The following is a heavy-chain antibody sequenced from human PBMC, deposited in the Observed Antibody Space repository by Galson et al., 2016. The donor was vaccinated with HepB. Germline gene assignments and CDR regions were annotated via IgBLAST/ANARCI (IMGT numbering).Heavy chain of an antibody. Sequence: SLRLSCAASGFSFSTFAMHWVRQPPGKGLEWISYISSSSSTIYYADSVKGRFTISRDNAKNSLYLQMNSLRAEDTAVYYCAREYYDFWSSYYLYRSDPMDVWGKGTTVTVSS. CDR2: ISSSSSTI. V-gene: IGHV3-48*01. CDR3: AREYYDFWSSYYLYRSDPMDV. CDR1: GFSFSTFA. D-gene: IGHD3-3*01. J-gene: IGHJ6*04.